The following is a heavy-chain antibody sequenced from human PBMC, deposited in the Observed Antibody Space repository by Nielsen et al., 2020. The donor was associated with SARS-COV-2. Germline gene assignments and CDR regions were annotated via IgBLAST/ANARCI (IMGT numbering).Heavy chain of an antibody. CDR2: INSDGSST. CDR1: AFTFSTYW. CDR3: ARQFYGCNDY. D-gene: IGHD3-10*01. Sequence: GGSLRLSCAASAFTFSTYWMHWVRQAPGKGLVWVSRINSDGSSTSYADSVKGRFTISRDNSKNTLYLQMNSLRAEDTAVYYCARQFYGCNDYWGQGTLVTVSS. J-gene: IGHJ4*02. V-gene: IGHV3-74*01.